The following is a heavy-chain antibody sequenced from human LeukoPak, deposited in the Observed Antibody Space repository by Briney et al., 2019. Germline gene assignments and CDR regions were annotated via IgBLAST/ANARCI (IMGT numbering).Heavy chain of an antibody. Sequence: ASVKVSCKASGYTFTSYGISWVRQAPGQGLEWMGWINFYNGNIDYAQKLQGRVTMTTDTSTSAAYMELRSLRSDDTAVYHCARVGDILTGYPYYFDYWGQGTLVTVSS. J-gene: IGHJ4*02. D-gene: IGHD3-9*01. CDR3: ARVGDILTGYPYYFDY. CDR2: INFYNGNI. CDR1: GYTFTSYG. V-gene: IGHV1-18*01.